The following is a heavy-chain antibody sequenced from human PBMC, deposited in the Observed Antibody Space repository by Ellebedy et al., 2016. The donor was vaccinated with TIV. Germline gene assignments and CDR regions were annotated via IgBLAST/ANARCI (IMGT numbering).Heavy chain of an antibody. CDR1: GFTFSSYA. D-gene: IGHD3-16*01. J-gene: IGHJ4*02. Sequence: GESLKISCAASGFTFSSYAMHWVRQAPGKGLEWVAVISYDGSNKYYAESVKGRFTISRDNSENTLYLQMNSLRAEDTAVYSCAREDYGQYYLDYWGQGTLVTVSS. V-gene: IGHV3-30-3*01. CDR3: AREDYGQYYLDY. CDR2: ISYDGSNK.